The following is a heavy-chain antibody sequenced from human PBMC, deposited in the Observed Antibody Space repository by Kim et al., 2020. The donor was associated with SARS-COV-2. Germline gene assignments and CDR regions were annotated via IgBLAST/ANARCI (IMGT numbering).Heavy chain of an antibody. V-gene: IGHV2-70*11. CDR1: GFSLSTSGMC. J-gene: IGHJ4*02. CDR2: IDWDDDK. D-gene: IGHD2-8*01. Sequence: SGPTLVNPTQTLTLTCTFSGFSLSTSGMCVSWIRQPPGKALEWLARIDWDDDKYYSTSLKTRLTISKVTSKNQVVLTMTNIDPVDTATYYCARQLTNLVDYWGQGTLVTVSS. CDR3: ARQLTNLVDY.